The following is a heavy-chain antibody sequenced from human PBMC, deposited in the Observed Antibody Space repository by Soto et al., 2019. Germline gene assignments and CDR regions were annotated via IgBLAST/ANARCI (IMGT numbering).Heavy chain of an antibody. V-gene: IGHV5-51*01. J-gene: IGHJ4*02. CDR3: ARVPHGRHGYNTFGD. Sequence: GESLKISCKGSGYTFSDYWIGWVRQMPGKGLEWMGIMYPGDSDTRYSPSFQGQVTISADKSISTAYLQWSSLKASDTAMYYCARVPHGRHGYNTFGDWGPGTLVTVSS. CDR1: GYTFSDYW. D-gene: IGHD5-18*01. CDR2: MYPGDSDT.